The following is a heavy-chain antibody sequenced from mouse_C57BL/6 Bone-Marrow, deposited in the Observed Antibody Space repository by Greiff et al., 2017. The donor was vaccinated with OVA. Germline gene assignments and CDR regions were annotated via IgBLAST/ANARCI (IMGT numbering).Heavy chain of an antibody. V-gene: IGHV1-9*01. CDR2: ILPGSGRT. D-gene: IGHD1-3*01. CDR3: ARHGIYVAMDY. J-gene: IGHJ4*01. Sequence: QVQLKQSGAELMKPGASVKLSCKATGYTFTGYWLEWVKQRPGHGLERIGVILPGSGRTNYNEKFKGKATFTADTSSNTAYMQLSSLTNVDSTISYCARHGIYVAMDYCGQRTSLTVSS. CDR1: GYTFTGYW.